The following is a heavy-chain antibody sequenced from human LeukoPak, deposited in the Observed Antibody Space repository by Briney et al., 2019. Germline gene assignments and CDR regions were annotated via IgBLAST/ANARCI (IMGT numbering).Heavy chain of an antibody. CDR1: GDSIGSGRYY. D-gene: IGHD3-16*01. V-gene: IGHV4-61*02. J-gene: IGHJ4*02. CDR3: ARGYARLRRPDV. Sequence: KTSETLSLTCTVSGDSIGSGRYYWSGIRQPAGKGLEWIGRLYPTSGSFNYSPSLKSRLTISVDTSNNTFSLRLSSVTAADTALDFCARGYARLRRPDVWGRGTLVTVSS. CDR2: LYPTSGSF.